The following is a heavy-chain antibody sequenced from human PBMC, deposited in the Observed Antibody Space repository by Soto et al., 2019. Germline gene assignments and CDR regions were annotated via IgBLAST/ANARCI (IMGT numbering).Heavy chain of an antibody. D-gene: IGHD2-21*01. CDR2: IKSKTDGGTT. J-gene: IGHJ4*02. CDR1: GFTFSNAW. V-gene: IGHV3-15*07. Sequence: EVQLVESGGGLVKPGGSLRLSCAASGFTFSNAWMNWVRQAPGKWLEWVGRIKSKTDGGTTDYAAPVKGRFTISRDASQNTLYLQMNSLKTEDTAVYYCIVRYPYYFDYWGQGTLVTVSS. CDR3: IVRYPYYFDY.